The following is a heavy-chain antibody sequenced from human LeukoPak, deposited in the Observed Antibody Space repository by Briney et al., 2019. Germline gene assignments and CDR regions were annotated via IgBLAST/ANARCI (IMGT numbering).Heavy chain of an antibody. D-gene: IGHD1-26*01. CDR1: GFTVSSNY. J-gene: IGHJ4*02. CDR2: SYSGGST. Sequence: GGSLRLSCAASGFTVSSNYMSWVRQAPGRGLELVSVSYSGGSTYYADSVKGRFTFSRDNSKNTLYLQLNSLTAEDTAGYYCARYTGSYFDYWGQAPLVTVSS. CDR3: ARYTGSYFDY. V-gene: IGHV3-53*01.